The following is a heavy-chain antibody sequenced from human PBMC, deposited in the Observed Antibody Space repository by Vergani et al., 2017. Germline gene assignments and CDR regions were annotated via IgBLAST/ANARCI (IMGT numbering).Heavy chain of an antibody. D-gene: IGHD3-10*01. Sequence: QVQLQESGPGLVKPSQTLSLTCTVSGGSISSGSYYWSWIRQPAGKGLEWIGRIYTSGSTNYNPSLKSRVTISVDTSKKQFSLKLSSVTAADTAVYYFARDRGGENDYWGQGTLVTVSS. V-gene: IGHV4-61*02. CDR3: ARDRGGENDY. CDR1: GGSISSGSYY. J-gene: IGHJ4*02. CDR2: IYTSGST.